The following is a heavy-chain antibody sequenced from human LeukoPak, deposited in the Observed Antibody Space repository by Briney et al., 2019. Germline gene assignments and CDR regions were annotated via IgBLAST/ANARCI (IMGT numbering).Heavy chain of an antibody. CDR1: GGSFSGYY. V-gene: IGHV4-34*01. Sequence: SETLSLTCAVYGGSFSGYYWRWVGQPPGKGVEGIGEINHSGSTNYNPSLTSRVTISVDTSKNQFSLKLSSVTAADTAVYYCARRDGYSRTYFDYWGQGTLVTVSS. CDR3: ARRDGYSRTYFDY. D-gene: IGHD5-24*01. J-gene: IGHJ4*02. CDR2: INHSGST.